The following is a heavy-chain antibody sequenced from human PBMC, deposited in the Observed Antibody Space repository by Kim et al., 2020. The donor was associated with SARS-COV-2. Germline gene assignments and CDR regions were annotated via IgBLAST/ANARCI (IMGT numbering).Heavy chain of an antibody. D-gene: IGHD6-13*01. Sequence: SETLSLTCAVYGGSFSGYYWSWIRQPPGKGLEWIGEINHSGSTNYNPSLKSRVTISVDTSKNQFSLKLSSVTAADTAAYYCARRIAAAGPAVWGKGTTVT. J-gene: IGHJ6*03. CDR1: GGSFSGYY. CDR3: ARRIAAAGPAV. CDR2: INHSGST. V-gene: IGHV4-34*01.